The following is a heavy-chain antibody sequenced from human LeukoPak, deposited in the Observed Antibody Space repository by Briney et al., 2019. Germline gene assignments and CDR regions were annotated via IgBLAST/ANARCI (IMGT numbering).Heavy chain of an antibody. CDR2: ISAFNGNT. Sequence: GASVKVSCKASGYTFTSYVISWVRQAPGQGIEWMGWISAFNGNTSYEQKFQGRVTMTTDTSTGTAYMELRSLRSDDTAVYCCTRDLPFSDYETLDYWGQGTLVTVFS. V-gene: IGHV1-18*01. D-gene: IGHD5-12*01. CDR3: TRDLPFSDYETLDY. CDR1: GYTFTSYV. J-gene: IGHJ4*02.